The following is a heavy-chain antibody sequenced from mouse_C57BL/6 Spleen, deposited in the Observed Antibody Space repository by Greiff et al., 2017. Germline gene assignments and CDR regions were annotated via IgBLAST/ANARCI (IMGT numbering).Heavy chain of an antibody. CDR3: ARDYGYCAMDY. CDR1: GFTFSDLY. CDR2: SRNKANDYTT. V-gene: IGHV7-1*01. D-gene: IGHD1-1*02. J-gene: IGHJ4*01. Sequence: EVKLMESGGGLVQSGRSLRLSCATSGFTFSDLYMEWVRQAPGKGLEWIAASRNKANDYTTEYSASVTGRFIVSRDTSQSILYLQMNALRAEDTAIYYCARDYGYCAMDYWGQGTSVTVSS.